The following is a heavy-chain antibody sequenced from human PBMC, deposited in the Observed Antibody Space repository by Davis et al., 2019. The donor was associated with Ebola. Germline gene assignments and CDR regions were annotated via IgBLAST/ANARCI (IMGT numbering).Heavy chain of an antibody. CDR2: IGVSGGST. Sequence: PGGSLRLSCAASGFTFSDYYMSWIRQAPGKGLEWVSGIGVSGGSTYADSVKGRFTISRDNSQNTVYLQMTGLRAEDTAIYYCAKGPTRSGYYWGQGTLVTVSS. CDR1: GFTFSDYY. V-gene: IGHV3-23*01. CDR3: AKGPTRSGYY. J-gene: IGHJ4*02. D-gene: IGHD6-19*01.